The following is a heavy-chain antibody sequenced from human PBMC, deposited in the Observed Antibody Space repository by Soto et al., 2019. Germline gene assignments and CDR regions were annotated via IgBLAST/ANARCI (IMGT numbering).Heavy chain of an antibody. CDR2: IYYSGST. Sequence: PXETLSLTCTVSGGSISSGGYYWSWIRQHPGKGLEWIGYIYYSGSTYYNPSLKSRVTISVDTSKNQFSLKLSSVTAADTAVYYCARVVVPAAIRGYYYYGMDVWGQGPTVTVSS. J-gene: IGHJ6*02. CDR1: GGSISSGGYY. V-gene: IGHV4-31*03. CDR3: ARVVVPAAIRGYYYYGMDV. D-gene: IGHD2-2*02.